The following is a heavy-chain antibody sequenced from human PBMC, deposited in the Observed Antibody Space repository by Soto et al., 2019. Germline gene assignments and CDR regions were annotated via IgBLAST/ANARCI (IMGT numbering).Heavy chain of an antibody. CDR3: VRDGTKTLRDWFDP. V-gene: IGHV4-4*07. J-gene: IGHJ5*02. Sequence: PSGSLSLTCTASGATISSFYMRWVRKSPGKGLEWMGRIYATGTTDYNPALKSRVIMLVENYKKHFSYQLMTVTTADEAVYYCVRDGTKTLRDWFDPWGQGISVTAPQ. CDR2: IYATGTT. CDR1: GATISSFY. D-gene: IGHD1-1*01.